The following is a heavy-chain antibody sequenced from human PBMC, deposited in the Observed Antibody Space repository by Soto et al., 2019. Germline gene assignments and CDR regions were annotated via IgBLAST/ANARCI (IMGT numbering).Heavy chain of an antibody. CDR2: IIPIFGTA. Sequence: QVQLVQSGAEVKKPGSSVKVSCKASGGTFSSYAISWVRQAPGQGLEWMGGIIPIFGTADYAQKFQGRVTITADESTGAAYMELSSLRSEDTAVYYCASDGGVYDHSPFGYWGKGTLVTVSS. CDR1: GGTFSSYA. V-gene: IGHV1-69*12. CDR3: ASDGGVYDHSPFGY. D-gene: IGHD4-4*01. J-gene: IGHJ4*02.